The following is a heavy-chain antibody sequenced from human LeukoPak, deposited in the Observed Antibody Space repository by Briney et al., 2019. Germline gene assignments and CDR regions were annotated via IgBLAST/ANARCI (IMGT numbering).Heavy chain of an antibody. V-gene: IGHV3-7*01. J-gene: IGHJ6*03. D-gene: IGHD3-10*01. CDR3: AKGNYGSGSPYYMDV. CDR1: GFTFSSYW. Sequence: GGSLRLSCAASGFTFSSYWMSWVRQAPGKGLEWVANIKQDGSEKYYVDSVKGRFTISRDNAKNSLYLQMNSLRAEDTAVYYCAKGNYGSGSPYYMDVWGKGTTVTISS. CDR2: IKQDGSEK.